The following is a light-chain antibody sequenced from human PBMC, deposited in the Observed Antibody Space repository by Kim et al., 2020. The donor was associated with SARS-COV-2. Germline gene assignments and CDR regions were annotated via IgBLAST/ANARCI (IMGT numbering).Light chain of an antibody. CDR2: KAS. Sequence: SASVGNRVTITCRASQSISSSLAWYQQKPGKAPKLLIYKASTLQSGVPSRFSGSGSGTEFTLTIGSLQPDDFGTYYCQQYSAYPVTFGQGTKLEI. V-gene: IGKV1-5*03. J-gene: IGKJ2*01. CDR3: QQYSAYPVT. CDR1: QSISSS.